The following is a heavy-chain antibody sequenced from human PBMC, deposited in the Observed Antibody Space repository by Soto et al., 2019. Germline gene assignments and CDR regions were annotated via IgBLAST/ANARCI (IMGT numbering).Heavy chain of an antibody. J-gene: IGHJ4*02. Sequence: PSETLSLTCTVSGGSISSGGYYWSWIRQHPGKGLEWIGYIYYSGSTYYNPSLKSRVTISVDTSKNQFSLKLSSVTAADTAVYYCASQYSSSSLARIDYWGQGTLVTVSS. D-gene: IGHD6-6*01. CDR1: GGSISSGGYY. CDR2: IYYSGST. CDR3: ASQYSSSSLARIDY. V-gene: IGHV4-31*03.